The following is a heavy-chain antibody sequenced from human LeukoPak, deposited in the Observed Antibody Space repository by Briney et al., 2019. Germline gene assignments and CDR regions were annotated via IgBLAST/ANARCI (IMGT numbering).Heavy chain of an antibody. CDR2: IFYSGST. CDR3: ARHGGYHDIFDY. V-gene: IGHV4-59*08. CDR1: AGSISNYH. J-gene: IGHJ4*02. D-gene: IGHD1-26*01. Sequence: SETLSLTCTVAAGSISNYHWSWIRQPPGKGLEWIGCIFYSGSTYYNPSLKSRVTISVDTSKNQFSLKLNSVTAADTAVYYCARHGGYHDIFDYWGQGTLVTVSS.